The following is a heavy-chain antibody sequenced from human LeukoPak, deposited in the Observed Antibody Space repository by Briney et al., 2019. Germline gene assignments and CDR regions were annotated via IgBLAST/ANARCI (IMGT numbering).Heavy chain of an antibody. Sequence: SETLSLTCTVSGGSLSSGGYYWSWIRHHPGKGLEWIGYIYYSGTTYYNRSLKSRVTISVDTSKNQFSLKLSSVTAADTAVYYCARDVSEGYYDSSGYYHAHFFDYWGQGTLVTVSS. J-gene: IGHJ4*02. CDR3: ARDVSEGYYDSSGYYHAHFFDY. CDR2: IYYSGTT. V-gene: IGHV4-31*03. D-gene: IGHD3-22*01. CDR1: GGSLSSGGYY.